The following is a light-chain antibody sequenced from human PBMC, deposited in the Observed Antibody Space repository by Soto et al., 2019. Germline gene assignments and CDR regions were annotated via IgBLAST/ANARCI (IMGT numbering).Light chain of an antibody. CDR3: SSYTSSSFPHYV. Sequence: QSALTQPASVSGSPGQSITISCTGTSSDVGGYNYVSWYQQHPGKGPKLMVYEVSHRPSGVSNRFSGSKSGNTASLTISGLQGEDEAEYNCSSYTSSSFPHYVFGTETKLTVL. CDR2: EVS. J-gene: IGLJ1*01. CDR1: SSDVGGYNY. V-gene: IGLV2-14*01.